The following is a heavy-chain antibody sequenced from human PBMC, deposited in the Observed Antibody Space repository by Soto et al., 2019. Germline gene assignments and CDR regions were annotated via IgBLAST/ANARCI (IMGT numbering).Heavy chain of an antibody. J-gene: IGHJ3*02. CDR3: ARDAPCSSTSCYHDAFDI. CDR2: INPNSGGT. V-gene: IGHV1-2*04. Sequence: ASVKVSCKASGYTFTSYGISWVRQAPGQGLEWMGWINPNSGGTNYAQKFQGWVTMTRDTSISTAYMELSRLRSDDTAVYYCARDAPCSSTSCYHDAFDIWGQGTMVTVSS. D-gene: IGHD2-2*01. CDR1: GYTFTSYG.